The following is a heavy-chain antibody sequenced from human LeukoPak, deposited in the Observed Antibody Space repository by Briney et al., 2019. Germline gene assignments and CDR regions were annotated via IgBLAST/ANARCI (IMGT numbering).Heavy chain of an antibody. CDR2: IKSKTDGGTT. V-gene: IGHV3-15*01. J-gene: IGHJ4*02. Sequence: GGSLRLSCAASGFTFSNAWMSWVRQAPGKGLEWVGRIKSKTDGGTTDYAAPVKGRFTISRDDSKNTLYLQMNSLKTEDTAVYCCTTLLLAELLTYWGQGTLVTVSS. CDR1: GFTFSNAW. D-gene: IGHD1-26*01. CDR3: TTLLLAELLTY.